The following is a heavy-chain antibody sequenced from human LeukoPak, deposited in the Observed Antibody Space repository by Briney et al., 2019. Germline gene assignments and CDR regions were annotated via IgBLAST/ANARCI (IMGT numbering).Heavy chain of an antibody. V-gene: IGHV3-23*01. D-gene: IGHD2-15*01. CDR1: GFTFSSYA. J-gene: IGHJ3*02. CDR2: ISGSGGST. Sequence: GGSLRLSCAASGFTFSSYAMSWVRQAPGKGLEWVSAISGSGGSTYYADSVKGRFTISRDNSKNTLYLQMNSLRAEDTAVYYCARDIVVVVAAARQVYDAFDIWGQGTMVTVSS. CDR3: ARDIVVVVAAARQVYDAFDI.